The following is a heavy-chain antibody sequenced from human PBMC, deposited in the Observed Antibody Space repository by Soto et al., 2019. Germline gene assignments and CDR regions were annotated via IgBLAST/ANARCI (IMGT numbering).Heavy chain of an antibody. CDR3: ARGRKWLRFPAGTDY. V-gene: IGHV3-33*01. Sequence: PVGSLRLSCAASGFTFSSYGMHWVRQAPGKGLEWVAVIWYDGSNKYYADSVKGRFTISRDNSKNTLYLQMNSLRAEDTAVYYCARGRKWLRFPAGTDYWGQGTLVTVSS. CDR1: GFTFSSYG. J-gene: IGHJ4*02. D-gene: IGHD5-12*01. CDR2: IWYDGSNK.